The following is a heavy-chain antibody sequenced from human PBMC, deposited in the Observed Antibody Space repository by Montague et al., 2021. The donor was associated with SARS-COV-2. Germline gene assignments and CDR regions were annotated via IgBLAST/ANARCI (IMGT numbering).Heavy chain of an antibody. CDR1: GFTFDDYA. Sequence: SLRLSCAASGFTFDDYAMHWVRQAPGKGLEWVSLISGDGGSTYYADSVKGRFTISRDNSKNSLYLQMNSLRTEDTALYYCAKGQGYFDWLLYPGIDYWGQGTLVTVSS. CDR2: ISGDGGST. D-gene: IGHD3-9*01. J-gene: IGHJ4*02. V-gene: IGHV3-43*02. CDR3: AKGQGYFDWLLYPGIDY.